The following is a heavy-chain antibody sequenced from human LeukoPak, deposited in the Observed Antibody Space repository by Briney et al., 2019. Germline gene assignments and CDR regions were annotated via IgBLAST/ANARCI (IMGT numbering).Heavy chain of an antibody. V-gene: IGHV5-51*01. CDR1: GYSFTSYW. CDR3: ARAPSELLWFGELFFDY. CDR2: IYPGDSDT. J-gene: IGHJ4*02. Sequence: GESLKISCKGSGYSFTSYWIGWVRQMPGKGLEWMGIIYPGDSDTRYSPSFQGQVTISADKSISTAYLQWSSLKASDTAMYYCARAPSELLWFGELFFDYWGQGTLVTVSA. D-gene: IGHD3-10*01.